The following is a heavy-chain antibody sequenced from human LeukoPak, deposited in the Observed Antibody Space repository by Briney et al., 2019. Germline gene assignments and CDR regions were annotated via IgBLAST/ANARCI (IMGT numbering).Heavy chain of an antibody. CDR3: ARDGSSGWCD. CDR1: GYAFTSYY. D-gene: IGHD6-19*01. V-gene: IGHV1-46*01. J-gene: IGHJ4*02. Sequence: ASVKVSCKASGYAFTSYYMRWVRQAPGQGLEWMGIINPSGGSTSYAQKFQGRVTMTRDTSTSTVYMELSSLRSEDTAVYYCARDGSSGWCDWGQGTLVTVSS. CDR2: INPSGGST.